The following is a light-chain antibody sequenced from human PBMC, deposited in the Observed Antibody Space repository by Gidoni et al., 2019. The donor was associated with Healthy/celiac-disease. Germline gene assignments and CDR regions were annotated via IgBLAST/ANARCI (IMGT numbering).Light chain of an antibody. J-gene: IGKJ3*01. Sequence: DIHVTQSPSSLSASVGDRVTITCQASQDIRNYLNWYQQKPGKAPKLLIYDASNLETGVPSRFSGSGSGTDFTFTISSLQPEDIATYYCQQYDNLPFTFGPGTKVDIK. CDR2: DAS. CDR1: QDIRNY. CDR3: QQYDNLPFT. V-gene: IGKV1-33*01.